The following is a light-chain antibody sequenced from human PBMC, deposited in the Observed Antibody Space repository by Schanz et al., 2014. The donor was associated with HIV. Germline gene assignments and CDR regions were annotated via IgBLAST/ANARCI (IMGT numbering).Light chain of an antibody. V-gene: IGLV2-23*01. Sequence: QSALTQPASVSGSPGQSITISCTGTSSDVGSYNLVSRNQQHPGKAPKLMIYEGSKRPSGVSNRFSGSKSGNTASLTISGLQAEDEADYYCCSYADSYTSLYVFGTGTKLTVL. CDR2: EGS. J-gene: IGLJ1*01. CDR3: CSYADSYTSLYV. CDR1: SSDVGSYNL.